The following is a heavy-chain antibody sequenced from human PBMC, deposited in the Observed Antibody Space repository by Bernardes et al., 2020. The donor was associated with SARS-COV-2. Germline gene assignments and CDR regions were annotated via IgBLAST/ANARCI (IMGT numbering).Heavy chain of an antibody. V-gene: IGHV1-2*02. D-gene: IGHD1-20*01. Sequence: ASVKVSCKASGYTFTGYYMHWVRQAPGQGLEWMGWINPNSGGTNYAQKFQGRVTMTRDTSISTAYMELSRLRSDDTAVYYCANRNWNYYYYYGMDVWGQGTTVTDSS. CDR1: GYTFTGYY. CDR2: INPNSGGT. J-gene: IGHJ6*02. CDR3: ANRNWNYYYYYGMDV.